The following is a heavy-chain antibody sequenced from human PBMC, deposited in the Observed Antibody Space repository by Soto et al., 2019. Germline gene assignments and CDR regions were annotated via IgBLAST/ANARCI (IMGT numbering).Heavy chain of an antibody. CDR2: ISAYNGNT. CDR3: GRDFFSGSDWGGGDY. Sequence: QVQLVQSGAEVKKPGASVKVSCKASGYTFTSYGISWVRQAPGQGLEWMGWISAYNGNTNYAQKLQGRVTMPHGTTTGTGQMGLRGLISDDTAGYYCGRDFFSGSDWGGGDYWGQGTLVTVSS. V-gene: IGHV1-18*01. CDR1: GYTFTSYG. D-gene: IGHD5-12*01. J-gene: IGHJ4*02.